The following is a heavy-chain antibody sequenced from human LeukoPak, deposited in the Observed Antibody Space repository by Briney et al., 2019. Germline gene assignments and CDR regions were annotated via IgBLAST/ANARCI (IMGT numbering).Heavy chain of an antibody. Sequence: SETLSLTCTVSGDSISSGFYFWGWIRQPPGKGLEWIGEISYSGNAYYNPSLKSRVTISMDTSKNQFFLNLNSVTASDTAVYYCAFLGVTDYWGQGTLVTVSS. V-gene: IGHV4-39*01. CDR2: ISYSGNA. D-gene: IGHD3-10*01. CDR3: AFLGVTDY. CDR1: GDSISSGFYF. J-gene: IGHJ4*02.